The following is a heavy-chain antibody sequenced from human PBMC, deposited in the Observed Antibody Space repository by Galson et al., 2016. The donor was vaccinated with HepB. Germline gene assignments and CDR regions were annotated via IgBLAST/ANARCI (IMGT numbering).Heavy chain of an antibody. V-gene: IGHV3-33*06. Sequence: SLRLSCAASGFTFSCCGMHWVRQAPGKGLEWVAVIWPDATNEKYGDAVEGRFTISRDNSKNTLYLQMNRLRVEDTAVYYCAKECHYEGYYYFDVWGEGTTVTVSS. CDR1: GFTFSCCG. CDR3: AKECHYEGYYYFDV. J-gene: IGHJ6*03. D-gene: IGHD4-17*01. CDR2: IWPDATNE.